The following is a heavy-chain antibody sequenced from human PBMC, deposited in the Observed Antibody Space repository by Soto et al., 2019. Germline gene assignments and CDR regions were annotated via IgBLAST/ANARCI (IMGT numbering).Heavy chain of an antibody. V-gene: IGHV4-59*01. Sequence: PSETLSLTCAVYGGSISSYYGSWIRQPPGKGLEWIAYMYYSGDTYYNPSLKSRVDVSIDTSRNQFSLRLNSVTAADTAVYYCARVVVVATYFDNWGQGTLVTVSS. D-gene: IGHD2-15*01. CDR3: ARVVVVATYFDN. CDR2: MYYSGDT. CDR1: GGSISSYY. J-gene: IGHJ4*02.